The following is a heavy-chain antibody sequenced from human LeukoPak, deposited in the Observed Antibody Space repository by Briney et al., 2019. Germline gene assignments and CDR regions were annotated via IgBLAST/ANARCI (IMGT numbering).Heavy chain of an antibody. V-gene: IGHV3-23*01. CDR3: AKGHYYGSGSLDY. Sequence: EPGGSLRLSCAASGFTFSNAWMNWVRQAPGKGLEWVSAIGGRDGSTYYADSVKGRFTISRDNSKNTLYVQMNSLRAEDTAVYYCAKGHYYGSGSLDYWGQGTLVTVSS. CDR2: IGGRDGST. J-gene: IGHJ4*02. CDR1: GFTFSNAW. D-gene: IGHD3-10*01.